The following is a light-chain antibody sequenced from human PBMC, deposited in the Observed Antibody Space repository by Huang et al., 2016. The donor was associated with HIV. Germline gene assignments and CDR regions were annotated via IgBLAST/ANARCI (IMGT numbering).Light chain of an antibody. Sequence: EIVMTQSPATLSVSPGERATLSCRASQSISNNLAWYQQKPAQPPRLLIYGASTRATDIPARFSGSASGTEFTLTISSLQSEDSAIYYCQQYNNWPPYTFGQGTNLELK. CDR2: GAS. CDR3: QQYNNWPPYT. J-gene: IGKJ2*01. CDR1: QSISNN. V-gene: IGKV3-15*01.